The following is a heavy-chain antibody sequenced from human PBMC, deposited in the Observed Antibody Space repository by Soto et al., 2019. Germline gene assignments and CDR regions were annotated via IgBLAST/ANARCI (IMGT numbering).Heavy chain of an antibody. CDR1: GYVFSNYA. V-gene: IGHV3-23*01. J-gene: IGHJ3*02. CDR2: IDGSGAA. Sequence: EVQLLESGGDLGQPGGSLRLSCVASGYVFSNYAMAWVRQVPGKGLQWVSRIDGSGAAHYGDSVKGRFTMSRDNSKNTLFLQLDRLRVEDTAVYYCARDSCGGDCYVNAVDMWGQGTMVTVSA. CDR3: ARDSCGGDCYVNAVDM. D-gene: IGHD2-21*02.